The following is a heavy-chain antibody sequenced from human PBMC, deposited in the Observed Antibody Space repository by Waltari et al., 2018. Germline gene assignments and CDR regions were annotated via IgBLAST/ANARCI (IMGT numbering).Heavy chain of an antibody. V-gene: IGHV3-53*01. CDR1: GFSVSRNY. J-gene: IGHJ4*02. CDR3: TREDQGQPGGY. CDR2: IYTDGTA. Sequence: VQLVESGGGLMQPGGSLRLSWAASGFSVSRNYRSWVRQAPGKGLEWVSLIYTDGTAYYADSVKGRFTISRDNSKNTLNLQMNSLRAEDTAVYYCTREDQGQPGGYWGQGTLVTVSS. D-gene: IGHD2-2*01.